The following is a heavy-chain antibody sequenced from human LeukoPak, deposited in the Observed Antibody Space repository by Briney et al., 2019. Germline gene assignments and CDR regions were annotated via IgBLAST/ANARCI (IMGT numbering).Heavy chain of an antibody. CDR2: INDSGRI. CDR1: GGSFSNYY. D-gene: IGHD1-7*01. CDR3: ARRWNYGRNYYIDA. J-gene: IGHJ6*03. Sequence: PSQTLSLTCAVYGGSFSNYYWSWIRQPPGKGVEWVGEINDSGRINYNPSLMSRVTVSVDTSKYQFSLRLTSVTATDTAVYYCARRWNYGRNYYIDAWGNGATVSVSS. V-gene: IGHV4-34*01.